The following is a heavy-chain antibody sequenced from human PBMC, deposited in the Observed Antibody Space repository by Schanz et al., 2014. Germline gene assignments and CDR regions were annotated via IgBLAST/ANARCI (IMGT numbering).Heavy chain of an antibody. J-gene: IGHJ4*02. V-gene: IGHV1-69*04. D-gene: IGHD4-17*01. Sequence: VQLEQSGAEVKKPGSSVKVSCKASGGTFSSFGINWVRQAPGQGLEWMGWINGYNGHTLYAQKFQGRVTITADKSTSTASMELSSLRSEDTAVYYCARGYGDSPTDFWGQGTLVTVSS. CDR3: ARGYGDSPTDF. CDR2: INGYNGHT. CDR1: GGTFSSFG.